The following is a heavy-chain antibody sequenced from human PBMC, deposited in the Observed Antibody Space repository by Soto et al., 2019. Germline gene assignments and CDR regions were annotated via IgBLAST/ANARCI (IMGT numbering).Heavy chain of an antibody. J-gene: IGHJ4*02. CDR3: ARDQGGSIAVAGTSLDY. Sequence: SETLSLTCAVSGGSISSSNLWSWVRQPPGKGLEWIGEIYHSGSTNYNPSLRSRVTISVDKSKNQFSLKLSSVTAADTAVYYCARDQGGSIAVAGTSLDYWGQGTLVTVSS. D-gene: IGHD6-19*01. CDR2: IYHSGST. V-gene: IGHV4-4*02. CDR1: GGSISSSNL.